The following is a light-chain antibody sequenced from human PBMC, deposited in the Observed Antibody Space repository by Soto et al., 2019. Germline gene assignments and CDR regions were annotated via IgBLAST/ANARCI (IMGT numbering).Light chain of an antibody. CDR3: QQYGSSPLT. CDR2: DAS. V-gene: IGKV3D-20*01. Sequence: EIVLTQSPATLSLSPGGRATLSCGASQSVSSSNLAWYQRKPGLAPRLLIYDASSRATGVPDRFSGSGSGTDFTLTISRLEPEDFAVYYCQQYGSSPLTFGGGTKVEI. CDR1: QSVSSSN. J-gene: IGKJ4*01.